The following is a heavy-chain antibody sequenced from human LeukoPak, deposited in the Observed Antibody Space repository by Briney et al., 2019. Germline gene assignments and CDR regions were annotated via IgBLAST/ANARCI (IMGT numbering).Heavy chain of an antibody. Sequence: GGSLRLSCAASGFTFSSYAMSWVRQAPGKGLEWVSAISGSGGSTYYADSVKGRFTISRDNSKNTLYLQMNSLRAEDTAVYYCARGVTSVPSCPGYWGQGTLVTVSS. CDR3: ARGVTSVPSCPGY. V-gene: IGHV3-23*01. J-gene: IGHJ4*02. CDR1: GFTFSSYA. CDR2: ISGSGGST. D-gene: IGHD2-15*01.